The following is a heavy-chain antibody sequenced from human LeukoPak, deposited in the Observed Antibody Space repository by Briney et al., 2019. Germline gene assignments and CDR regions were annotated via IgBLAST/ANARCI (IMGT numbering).Heavy chain of an antibody. D-gene: IGHD3-9*01. CDR3: ATWAVLRYFDWLPKPRPSYYYYGMDV. J-gene: IGHJ6*02. CDR1: GGSFSDYY. Sequence: SETLSLTCAVYGGSFSDYYWSWIRQPPGKGLEWIGEINHSGSTNYNPSLKSRVTISVDTSKNQFSLKLSSVTAADTAVYYCATWAVLRYFDWLPKPRPSYYYYGMDVWGQGTTVTVSS. CDR2: INHSGST. V-gene: IGHV4-34*01.